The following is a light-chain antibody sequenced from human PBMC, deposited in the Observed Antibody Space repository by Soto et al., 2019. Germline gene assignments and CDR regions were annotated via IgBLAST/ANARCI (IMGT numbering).Light chain of an antibody. CDR3: QSYDRSLSGVI. J-gene: IGLJ2*01. CDR2: EAT. V-gene: IGLV2-14*01. CDR1: RSDIGASNS. Sequence: QSALTQPASVSGSPGQSITISCAGTRSDIGASNSVSWYQHLPGRPPTLIIYEATNRPSGVSERFSASKSGTSASLAITGLQAEDEADYHCQSYDRSLSGVIFGGGTQLTVL.